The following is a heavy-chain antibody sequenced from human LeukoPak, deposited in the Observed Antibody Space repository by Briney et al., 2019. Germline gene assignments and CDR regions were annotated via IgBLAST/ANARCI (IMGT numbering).Heavy chain of an antibody. V-gene: IGHV1-2*04. CDR1: GYTFSDYV. J-gene: IGHJ4*02. CDR3: ARDSSGWNTFDY. CDR2: INPNSGGT. Sequence: ASVKVSCKASGYTFSDYVMHWVRQAPGQGLEWMGWINPNSGGTNYAQKFRGWVTMTRDMSISTAYMELSRLRSDDTAVYYCARDSSGWNTFDYWGQGTLVTVSS. D-gene: IGHD6-19*01.